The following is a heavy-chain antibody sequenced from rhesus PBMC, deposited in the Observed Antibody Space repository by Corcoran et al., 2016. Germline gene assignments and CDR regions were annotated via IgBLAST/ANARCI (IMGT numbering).Heavy chain of an antibody. CDR1: GFTFSSYE. V-gene: IGHV3-100*02. D-gene: IGHD2-39*02. CDR2: ISESGGTI. Sequence: DVQLVESGGGLVKPGGSLRLSCVASGFTFSSYEMHWVRQAPGKGLEWVSVISESGGTIYYADSVKGRFTISRDNAKNSLCLQMNSLRAEDTAVYYCMYCSGGGNYGWGQGVLVTVSS. CDR3: MYCSGGGNYG. J-gene: IGHJ4*01.